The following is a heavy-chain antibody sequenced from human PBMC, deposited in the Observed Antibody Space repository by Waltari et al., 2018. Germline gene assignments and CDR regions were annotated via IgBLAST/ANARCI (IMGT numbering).Heavy chain of an antibody. V-gene: IGHV1-45*02. D-gene: IGHD1-26*01. CDR1: GYTFTYRY. CDR2: ITPFNGNT. J-gene: IGHJ5*02. Sequence: QMQLVQSGAEVKKTGSSVKVSCKASGYTFTYRYLHWVRQAPGQALEWMGWITPFNGNTNYAQKFQDRVTITRDRSMSTAYMELSSLRSEDTAMYYCARSSEPGHWFDPWGQGTLVTVSS. CDR3: ARSSEPGHWFDP.